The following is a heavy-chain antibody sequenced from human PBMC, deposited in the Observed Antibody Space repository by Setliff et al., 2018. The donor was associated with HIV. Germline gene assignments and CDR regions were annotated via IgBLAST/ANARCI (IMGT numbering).Heavy chain of an antibody. CDR2: INTNTGNP. D-gene: IGHD2-15*01. J-gene: IGHJ3*02. CDR1: GYTFTSYA. V-gene: IGHV7-4-1*02. Sequence: ASVKVSCKASGYTFTSYAMNWVRQAPGQGLEWMGWINTNTGNPTYAQGFTGRFVFSLDTSGSTTYLQISSLKAEDTAVYYCAREGGGNAAGGAFDIWGQGTMVTVSS. CDR3: AREGGGNAAGGAFDI.